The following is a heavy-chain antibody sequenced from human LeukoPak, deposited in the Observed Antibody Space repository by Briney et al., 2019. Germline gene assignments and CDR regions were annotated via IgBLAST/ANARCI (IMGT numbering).Heavy chain of an antibody. J-gene: IGHJ4*02. CDR2: IIPILGIA. Sequence: ASVKVSCKASGGTFSSYAISWVRQAPGQGLEWMGRIIPILGIANYAQKFQGRVTITADKSTSTAYMELSSLRSEDTAVYYCARGSRASSFDYWGQGTLVTVSS. CDR3: ARGSRASSFDY. CDR1: GGTFSSYA. V-gene: IGHV1-69*04. D-gene: IGHD2-2*01.